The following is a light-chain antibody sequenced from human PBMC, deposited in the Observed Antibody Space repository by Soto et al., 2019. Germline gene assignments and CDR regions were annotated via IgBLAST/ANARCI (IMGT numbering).Light chain of an antibody. Sequence: EIVLTQSPGTLPLSPGERATLSCRASLSVASNYVAWYQQKPGQAPRLLIYAASGRATGIPDRFSGSGSGTDFTLTISRLEPEDFAVYYCQQRSNWPPLTFGGGTKVEIK. CDR3: QQRSNWPPLT. J-gene: IGKJ4*01. CDR2: AAS. CDR1: LSVASNY. V-gene: IGKV3D-20*02.